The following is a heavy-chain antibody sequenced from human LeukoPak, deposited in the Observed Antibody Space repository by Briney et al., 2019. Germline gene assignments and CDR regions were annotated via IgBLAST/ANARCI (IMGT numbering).Heavy chain of an antibody. V-gene: IGHV3-7*01. J-gene: IGHJ4*02. CDR3: ARSGPYHLPPRPIDY. CDR1: GFTFSSYW. CDR2: IKQDGGQE. D-gene: IGHD2-2*01. Sequence: PGGSLRLSCGASGFTFSSYWMTWARQAPGKGLEWVANIKQDGGQEYYVDSVRGRFTISRDNAKNSLYLRMNSLKAEDTAVYYCARSGPYHLPPRPIDYWGQGTLVTVSS.